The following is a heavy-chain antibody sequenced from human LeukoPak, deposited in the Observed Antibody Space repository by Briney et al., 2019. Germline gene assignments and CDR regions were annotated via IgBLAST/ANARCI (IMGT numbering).Heavy chain of an antibody. D-gene: IGHD3-22*01. CDR1: GFTFSSYS. J-gene: IGHJ4*02. CDR2: ISSSSSYI. V-gene: IGHV3-21*01. CDR3: ARFRPRTYYYDSSGQGTFDY. Sequence: GGSLRLSCAASGFTFSSYSMNWVRQAPGKGLEWVSSISSSSSYIYYADSVKGRFTISRDNAKNSLYLQINSLRAEDTAVYYCARFRPRTYYYDSSGQGTFDYWGQGTLVTVSS.